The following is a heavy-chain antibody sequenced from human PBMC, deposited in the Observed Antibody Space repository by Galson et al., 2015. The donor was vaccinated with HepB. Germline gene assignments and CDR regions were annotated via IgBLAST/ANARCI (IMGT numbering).Heavy chain of an antibody. V-gene: IGHV3-30-3*01. CDR2: ISYDGSNK. D-gene: IGHD6-13*01. CDR1: GFTFSSYA. CDR3: ARSKFSVAAAAPFDY. J-gene: IGHJ4*02. Sequence: SLRLSCAASGFTFSSYAMHWVRQAPGKGLEWVAIISYDGSNKYYADSVKGRFTISRDNSKNTLNLQMNSLRAEDTAVYYCARSKFSVAAAAPFDYWGQGTLVTVSS.